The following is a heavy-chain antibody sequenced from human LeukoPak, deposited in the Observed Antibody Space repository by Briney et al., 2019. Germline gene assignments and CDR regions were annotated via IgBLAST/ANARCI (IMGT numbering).Heavy chain of an antibody. CDR3: ARDDDYGIM. CDR1: GGSISSYY. CDR2: IYYSRST. J-gene: IGHJ4*02. D-gene: IGHD4-17*01. V-gene: IGHV4-59*01. Sequence: SETLSLTCTVSGGSISSYYWSWIRQPPGKGLEWIGFIYYSRSTSYNPSLKSRVTISVDTSKNQFSLKLNSVTAADTAVYYCARDDDYGIMWGQGTLVTVSS.